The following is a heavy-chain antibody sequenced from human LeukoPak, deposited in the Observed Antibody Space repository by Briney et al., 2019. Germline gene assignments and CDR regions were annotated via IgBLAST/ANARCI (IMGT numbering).Heavy chain of an antibody. D-gene: IGHD2-15*01. J-gene: IGHJ4*02. CDR3: AKVRGIPS. CDR2: ISGSGGST. CDR1: GFTFSSYW. Sequence: GGSLRLSCAASGFTFSSYWMSWVRQAPGKGLEWVSDISGSGGSTYYADSVKGRSTISRDNSKNTLYLQMNSLRVEDTAVYYCAKVRGIPSWGQGTLVTVSS. V-gene: IGHV3-23*01.